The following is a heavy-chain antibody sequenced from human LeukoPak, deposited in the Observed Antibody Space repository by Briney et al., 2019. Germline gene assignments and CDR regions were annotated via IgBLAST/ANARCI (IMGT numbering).Heavy chain of an antibody. J-gene: IGHJ4*02. CDR2: IIPIFGTA. CDR3: ARRGRGPKPDY. D-gene: IGHD3-16*01. CDR1: GYTFTGYY. V-gene: IGHV1-69*13. Sequence: GASVKVSCKASGYTFTGYYMHWVRQAPGQGLEWMGGIIPIFGTANYAQKFQGRVTITADESTSTAYMELSSLRSEDTAVYYCARRGRGPKPDYWGQGTLVTVSS.